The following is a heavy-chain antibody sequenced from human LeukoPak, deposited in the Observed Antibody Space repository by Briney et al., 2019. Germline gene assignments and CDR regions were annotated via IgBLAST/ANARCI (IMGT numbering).Heavy chain of an antibody. V-gene: IGHV4-59*01. D-gene: IGHD6-19*01. CDR3: ARSSGWEYFDY. CDR2: IYYSGST. J-gene: IGHJ4*02. CDR1: GGSISSYY. Sequence: PSETLSLTCTVSGGSISSYYWSWIRQPPGKGLEWIGYIYYSGSTNYNPSLKSRVTISVDTSKNQFSLKLSSVTAADTAVYYCARSSGWEYFDYWGQGTLVTVSS.